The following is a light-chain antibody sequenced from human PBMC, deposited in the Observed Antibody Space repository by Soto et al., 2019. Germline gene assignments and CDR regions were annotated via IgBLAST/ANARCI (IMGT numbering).Light chain of an antibody. Sequence: DIQMTQYPSTLSASVGDRVTITCRASQSVSTWLAWYQQKPGKAPKLLIYKASNLESGVPSRLTGSGSGTELTITISSMQTDDFETYYCQHYNSYSEAFGHGTKVDIK. CDR3: QHYNSYSEA. J-gene: IGKJ1*01. CDR1: QSVSTW. CDR2: KAS. V-gene: IGKV1-5*03.